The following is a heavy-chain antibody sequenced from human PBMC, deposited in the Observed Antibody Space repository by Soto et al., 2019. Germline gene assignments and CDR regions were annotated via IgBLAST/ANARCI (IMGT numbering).Heavy chain of an antibody. D-gene: IGHD3-10*01. CDR2: FRSVGGT. CDR1: GDSISSYN. V-gene: IGHV4-59*08. CDR3: VRQGIGVLHGLVDV. J-gene: IGHJ6*02. Sequence: QVQLQESGPGLVKPSETLSLTCTVSGDSISSYNLAWIRQPPGKGLEWVGYFRSVGGTSYNPSLKGRVAISEDASMKQFSLRLSSVTAADTAVYYCVRQGIGVLHGLVDVWGQGTTVAVSS.